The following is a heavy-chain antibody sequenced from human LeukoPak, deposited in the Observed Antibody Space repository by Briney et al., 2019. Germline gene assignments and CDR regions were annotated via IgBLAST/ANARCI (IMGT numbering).Heavy chain of an antibody. CDR1: GGSISSYY. J-gene: IGHJ5*02. V-gene: IGHV4-59*01. CDR2: IYHSGST. D-gene: IGHD1-26*01. Sequence: SETLSLTCTVSGGSISSYYWSWIRQPPGKGLEWIGSIYHSGSTYYNPSLKSRVTISVDTSKNQFSLKLTSVTPADTAVYYCARGGIVGSRTNWFDPWGQGILVTVSS. CDR3: ARGGIVGSRTNWFDP.